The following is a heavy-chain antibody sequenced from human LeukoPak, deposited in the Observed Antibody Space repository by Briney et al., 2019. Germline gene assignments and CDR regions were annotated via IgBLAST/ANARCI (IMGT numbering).Heavy chain of an antibody. Sequence: ASVKVSCKASGYTFTSYGISWVRQAPGQGLEWMGWISGYNGNTNYAQKLQGRVTMTTDTSTSTAYMELRSLRSDDTAAYYCARVGCSSTSCYPEKDYWGQGTLVTVSS. CDR1: GYTFTSYG. CDR3: ARVGCSSTSCYPEKDY. D-gene: IGHD2-2*01. V-gene: IGHV1-18*01. J-gene: IGHJ4*02. CDR2: ISGYNGNT.